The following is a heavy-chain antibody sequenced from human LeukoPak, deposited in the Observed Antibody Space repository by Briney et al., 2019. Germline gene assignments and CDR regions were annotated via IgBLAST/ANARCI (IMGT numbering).Heavy chain of an antibody. CDR1: GFTFSSYA. D-gene: IGHD2-21*02. V-gene: IGHV3-23*01. CDR3: ARVTETHYYYYYGMDV. J-gene: IGHJ6*02. Sequence: GGSLRLSCAASGFTFSSYAMSWVRQAPGKGLEWVSAISGSGGSTYYADSVKGRFTISRDNSKNTLYLQMNSLRAKDTAVYYCARVTETHYYYYYGMDVWGQGTTVTVSS. CDR2: ISGSGGST.